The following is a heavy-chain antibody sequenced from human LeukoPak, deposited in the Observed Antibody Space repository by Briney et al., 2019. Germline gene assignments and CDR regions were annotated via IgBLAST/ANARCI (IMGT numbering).Heavy chain of an antibody. V-gene: IGHV4-39*01. CDR1: GGSISSSSYY. Sequence: SETLSLTCTVSGGSISSSSYYWGWIRQPPGKGLEWIGSIYYSGSTYYNPSLKSRVTISVDTSKNQFSLKLSSVTAADTAVYYCARLTQVVPAAIDYWGQGTLVTVSS. J-gene: IGHJ4*02. CDR2: IYYSGST. CDR3: ARLTQVVPAAIDY. D-gene: IGHD2-2*01.